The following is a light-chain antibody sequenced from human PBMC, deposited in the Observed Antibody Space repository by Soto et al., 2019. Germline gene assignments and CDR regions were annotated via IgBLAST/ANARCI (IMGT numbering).Light chain of an antibody. CDR3: AAWVASLNDRV. J-gene: IGLJ3*02. V-gene: IGLV1-44*01. Sequence: QSVLTQPPSASGTPGQRVTISCSGSSSNIGSYNVNWYQQVPGTAPKLLIYKNNQRPSGVPDRFSGSKSGTSASLAISGLQSEDEADYYCAAWVASLNDRVFGGGTKLTVL. CDR2: KNN. CDR1: SSNIGSYN.